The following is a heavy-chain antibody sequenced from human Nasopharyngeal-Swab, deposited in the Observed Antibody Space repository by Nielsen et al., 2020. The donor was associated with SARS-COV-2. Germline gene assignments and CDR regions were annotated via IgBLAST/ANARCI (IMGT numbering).Heavy chain of an antibody. CDR1: GPSTSSRSYC. CDR3: APNYYDGSGYYYWFDP. CDR2: INVRGST. V-gene: IGHV4-39*01. Sequence: TLSPTSPLSGPSTSSRSYCWGRLRHPPGKGLEWTARINVRGSTHNNSSTKSRVTISVHTSQNQLSLKLSSVTAADTAVYYCAPNYYDGSGYYYWFDPWGRGTLVTVSS. J-gene: IGHJ5*02. D-gene: IGHD3-22*01.